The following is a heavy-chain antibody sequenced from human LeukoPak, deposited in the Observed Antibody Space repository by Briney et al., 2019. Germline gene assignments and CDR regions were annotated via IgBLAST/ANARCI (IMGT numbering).Heavy chain of an antibody. D-gene: IGHD6-13*01. Sequence: RGSLRLSCAVSGFTVSSNYMSWVRQAPGKGLEWVSIIYSGGSTYYADSVKGRFTISRDNSKNTLYLQMNSLRAEDTAVYYCARVGYTGTWYSSPPFDYWGQGTLVTVSS. CDR2: IYSGGST. CDR3: ARVGYTGTWYSSPPFDY. J-gene: IGHJ4*02. CDR1: GFTVSSNY. V-gene: IGHV3-66*01.